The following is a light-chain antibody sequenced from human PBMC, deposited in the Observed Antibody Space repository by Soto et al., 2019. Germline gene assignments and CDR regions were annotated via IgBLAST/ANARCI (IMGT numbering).Light chain of an antibody. CDR3: QQYSRFSWT. V-gene: IGKV1-5*03. J-gene: IGKJ1*01. Sequence: DIQMTQSPSTLSASVGDRVTITCRASQTIDNWLAWYQQKPGKAPKLLIYKASILQSGVPSRFSGSGSGTEFTLTITSLQPDDVGSYFCQQYSRFSWTFGQGTKVEIK. CDR2: KAS. CDR1: QTIDNW.